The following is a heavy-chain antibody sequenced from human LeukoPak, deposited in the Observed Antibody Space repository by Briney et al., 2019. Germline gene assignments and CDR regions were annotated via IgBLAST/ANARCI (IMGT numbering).Heavy chain of an antibody. J-gene: IGHJ4*02. CDR2: IKQDGSEK. D-gene: IGHD3-16*01. V-gene: IGHV3-7*01. CDR1: GFTFSSYW. Sequence: GGSLRLSCAASGFTFSSYWMSWVSQAPGKGLEWVANIKQDGSEKYYVDSVKGRFTISRDNAKNTPYLQMNSLRAEDTAVYYCAKDSLADIDYWGQGTLVTVSS. CDR3: AKDSLADIDY.